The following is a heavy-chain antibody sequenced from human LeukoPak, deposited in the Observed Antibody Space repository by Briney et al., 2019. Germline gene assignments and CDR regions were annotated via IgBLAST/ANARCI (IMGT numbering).Heavy chain of an antibody. J-gene: IGHJ4*02. D-gene: IGHD3-22*01. CDR3: ARESDSYDSSGYLDFDY. V-gene: IGHV3-48*03. CDR1: GFTFSSHE. CDR2: ISSSGANI. Sequence: PGGSLRLSCAASGFTFSSHEMNWVRQAPGKGLEWVSYISSSGANIYYADSVKGRFSISRDNANNLLYLQMNSLRAEDTAVYYCARESDSYDSSGYLDFDYWGQGTLVTVSS.